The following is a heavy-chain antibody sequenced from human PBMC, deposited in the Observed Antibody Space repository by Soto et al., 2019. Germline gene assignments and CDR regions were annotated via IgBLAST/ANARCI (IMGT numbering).Heavy chain of an antibody. Sequence: SETLSLTCAVYGGPFNDYYWNLIRQPPGMGLEWIGEINHSGSTNYNPSLKSRVTISVDTSKNQFSLKLSSVTAADTAVYYCARGRVGATDWNWFDPWGQGTLVTVSS. CDR3: ARGRVGATDWNWFDP. CDR1: GGPFNDYY. D-gene: IGHD1-26*01. V-gene: IGHV4-34*01. J-gene: IGHJ5*02. CDR2: INHSGST.